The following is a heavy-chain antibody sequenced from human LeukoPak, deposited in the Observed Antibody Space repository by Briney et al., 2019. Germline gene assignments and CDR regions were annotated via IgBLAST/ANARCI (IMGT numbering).Heavy chain of an antibody. D-gene: IGHD3-22*01. Sequence: PSETLSLTCAVSGYSISTSHYWGWIRQPPGKGLEWIGTIHHSGDTYYNPSLKSRVTTSLDTSKNQFSLHLSSVTSADTALYYCARASNSGYYYFDYWGQGALVTVSS. CDR1: GYSISTSHY. V-gene: IGHV4-38-2*01. CDR2: IHHSGDT. J-gene: IGHJ4*02. CDR3: ARASNSGYYYFDY.